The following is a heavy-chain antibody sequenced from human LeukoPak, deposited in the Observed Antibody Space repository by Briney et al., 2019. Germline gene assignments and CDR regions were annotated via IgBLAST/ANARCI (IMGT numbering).Heavy chain of an antibody. Sequence: SETLSLTCTVAGGSMSSYYLNWIRQPPGKGLEWIGEINHSGSTNYSPSLKSRVTISVDTSKNQFSLKLSSVTAADTAVYYCARQEYDKAYWGQGTLVTVSS. V-gene: IGHV4-34*01. CDR1: GGSMSSYY. CDR3: ARQEYDKAY. J-gene: IGHJ4*02. CDR2: INHSGST. D-gene: IGHD3-22*01.